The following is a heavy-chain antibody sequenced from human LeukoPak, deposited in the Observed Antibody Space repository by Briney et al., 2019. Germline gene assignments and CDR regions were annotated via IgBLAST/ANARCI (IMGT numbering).Heavy chain of an antibody. CDR2: ISWNSGSI. D-gene: IGHD1-26*01. V-gene: IGHV3-9*01. J-gene: IGHJ4*02. CDR1: GFTFDDYA. CDR3: AKDISYFDSGSFDY. Sequence: AGGSLRLSCAASGFTFDDYAMHWVRQAPGKGLEWVSGISWNSGSIGYADSVEGRFTISRDNAKNSLYLQMNSLRAEDTALYYCAKDISYFDSGSFDYWGQKTLVTVSS.